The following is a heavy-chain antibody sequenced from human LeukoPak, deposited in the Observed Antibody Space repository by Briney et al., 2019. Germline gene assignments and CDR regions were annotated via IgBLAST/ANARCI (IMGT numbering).Heavy chain of an antibody. J-gene: IGHJ4*02. CDR1: GFTFSNSA. CDR3: ARSFRYYDILTAHSEYGH. D-gene: IGHD3-9*01. Sequence: GGSLRLSCAASGFTFSNSAMSWVRQAPGKGLEWVSTLSGSGITTYYADSVKGRFTISRDNSKNTLYLQMNSLRAEDTAVYYCARSFRYYDILTAHSEYGHWGQGTLVTVSS. CDR2: LSGSGITT. V-gene: IGHV3-23*01.